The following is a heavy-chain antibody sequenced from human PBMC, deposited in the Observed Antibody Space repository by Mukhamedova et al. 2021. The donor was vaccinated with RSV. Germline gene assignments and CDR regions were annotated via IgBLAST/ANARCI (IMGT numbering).Heavy chain of an antibody. J-gene: IGHJ4*02. D-gene: IGHD5-18*01. CDR3: ARQPPDTASFDI. V-gene: IGHV4-61*07. Sequence: YNPSLRSRVTISVDTSQNQFSLRLTSVTAADSAVYYRARQPPDTASFDIWGPGILVTVSS.